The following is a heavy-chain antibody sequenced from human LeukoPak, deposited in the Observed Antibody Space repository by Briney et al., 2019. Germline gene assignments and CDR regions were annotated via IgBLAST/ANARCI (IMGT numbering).Heavy chain of an antibody. CDR2: IIPIFGTA. Sequence: SVKVSCKASGGTFSSYAISWVRQAPGQGLEWMGGIIPIFGTANYAQKFQGRVTITADESTSTAYMELSSLRSEDTAVYYCARGLRYSSGWIHWGQGTLVTVSS. CDR1: GGTFSSYA. J-gene: IGHJ4*02. D-gene: IGHD6-19*01. V-gene: IGHV1-69*13. CDR3: ARGLRYSSGWIH.